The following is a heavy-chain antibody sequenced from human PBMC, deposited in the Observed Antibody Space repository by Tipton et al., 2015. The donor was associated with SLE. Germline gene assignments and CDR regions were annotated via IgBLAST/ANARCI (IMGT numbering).Heavy chain of an antibody. V-gene: IGHV4-34*01. CDR3: ARFRDEYYYYAMDV. CDR2: INHSGTT. J-gene: IGHJ6*02. CDR1: GGSFSGYF. Sequence: TLSLTCAVYGGSFSGYFWSWIRQLPDKGLEWIGEINHSGTTNCNPSLKSRVTISMDPSKNQFSLKLNSVTAADTAVYYCARFRDEYYYYAMDVWGQGTTVTVSS.